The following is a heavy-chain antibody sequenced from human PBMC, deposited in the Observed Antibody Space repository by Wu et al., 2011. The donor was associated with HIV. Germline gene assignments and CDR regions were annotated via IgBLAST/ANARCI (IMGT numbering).Heavy chain of an antibody. CDR2: IIPMFGTA. J-gene: IGHJ6*02. Sequence: QVQVVQSGPEVKKPGSSVKVSCKVSGGTFSSYGIDWVRQAPGQRFEWMGRIIPMFGTANYAQKFHGRVTITTDDSTTTAYMELRSLTSEDTAVYFCARDGWELPGEDFYYGLDVWGQGTTVTVSS. V-gene: IGHV1-69*05. D-gene: IGHD1-26*01. CDR3: ARDGWELPGEDFYYGLDV. CDR1: GGTFSSYG.